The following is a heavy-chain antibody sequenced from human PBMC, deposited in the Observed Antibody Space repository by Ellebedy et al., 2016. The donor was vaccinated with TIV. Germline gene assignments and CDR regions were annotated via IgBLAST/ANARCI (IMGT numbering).Heavy chain of an antibody. CDR1: GGSFSGYY. D-gene: IGHD1-1*01. V-gene: IGHV4-34*01. J-gene: IGHJ4*02. CDR2: INHSGST. CDR3: VRGWPGGGNFDY. Sequence: SETLSLXCAVYGGSFSGYYWNWIRQPPGKGLEWIGEINHSGSTNYNPSLKSRVTISVDTSKNQFSLKLSSVTAADTAVYYCVRGWPGGGNFDYWGQGTLVTVSS.